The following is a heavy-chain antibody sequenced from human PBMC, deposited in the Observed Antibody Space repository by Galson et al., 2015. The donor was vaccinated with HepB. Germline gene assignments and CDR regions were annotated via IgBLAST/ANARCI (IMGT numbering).Heavy chain of an antibody. J-gene: IGHJ5*02. V-gene: IGHV4-31*03. D-gene: IGHD6-13*01. Sequence: TLSLTCTVSGGSISSGGYYWSWIRQHPGKGLEWIGYIYYSGSTYYNPSLKSRVTISVDTSKNQFSLKLSSVTAADTAVYYCARADHSSSWPVHAYNWFDPWGQGTLVTVSS. CDR3: ARADHSSSWPVHAYNWFDP. CDR1: GGSISSGGYY. CDR2: IYYSGST.